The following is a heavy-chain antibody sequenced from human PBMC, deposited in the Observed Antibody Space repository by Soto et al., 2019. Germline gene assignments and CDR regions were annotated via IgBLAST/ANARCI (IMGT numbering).Heavy chain of an antibody. CDR1: GFTVSSNY. CDR3: ARGLNYDYIWGSDDAFDI. D-gene: IGHD3-16*01. CDR2: IYSGGST. V-gene: IGHV3-66*01. J-gene: IGHJ3*02. Sequence: GGSLRLSCAASGFTVSSNYMSWVRQAPGKGLEWVSVIYSGGSTYYADSVKGRFTISRDNSKNTLYLQMNSLRAEDTAVYYCARGLNYDYIWGSDDAFDIWGQGTMVTVSS.